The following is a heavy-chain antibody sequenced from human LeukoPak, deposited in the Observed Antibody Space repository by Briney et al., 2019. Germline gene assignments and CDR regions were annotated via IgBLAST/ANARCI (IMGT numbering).Heavy chain of an antibody. J-gene: IGHJ4*02. Sequence: GGSLRLSCAASGFTFSSYAMHWVRQAPGKGLEWVAVISYDGSNKYYADSVKGRFTISRDNSKSTLYLQMNSLRAEDTAVYYCARQWELPGGFDYWGQGTLVTVSS. CDR2: ISYDGSNK. V-gene: IGHV3-30-3*01. CDR3: ARQWELPGGFDY. D-gene: IGHD1-26*01. CDR1: GFTFSSYA.